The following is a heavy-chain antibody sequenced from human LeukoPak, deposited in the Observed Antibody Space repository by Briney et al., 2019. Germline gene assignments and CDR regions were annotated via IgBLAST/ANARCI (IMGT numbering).Heavy chain of an antibody. J-gene: IGHJ4*02. D-gene: IGHD3-9*01. CDR3: ARRNYDILTGTPAPFDY. V-gene: IGHV1-69*02. Sequence: SVKVSCKASGYAFISYYMHWVRQAPGQGLEWMGRIIPILGIANYAQKFQGRVTITADKSTSTAYMELSSLRSEDTAVYYCARRNYDILTGTPAPFDYWGQGTLVTVSS. CDR1: GYAFISYY. CDR2: IIPILGIA.